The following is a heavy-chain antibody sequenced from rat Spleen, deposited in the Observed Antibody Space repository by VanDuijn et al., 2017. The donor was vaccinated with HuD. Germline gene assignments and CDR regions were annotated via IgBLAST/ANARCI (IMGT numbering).Heavy chain of an antibody. D-gene: IGHD1-11*01. Sequence: EVQVVESGGGLVQPGRSLKLSCVASGFTFNNYWMTWIRQAAGKGLEWVSSINTDGGSTYYPDSVKGRVNISRDNAENTVYLQMNSLRSEDTATYYGAKLTTEGIDYWGQGVMVTVSS. V-gene: IGHV5-58*01. CDR1: GFTFNNYW. CDR3: AKLTTEGIDY. J-gene: IGHJ2*01. CDR2: INTDGGST.